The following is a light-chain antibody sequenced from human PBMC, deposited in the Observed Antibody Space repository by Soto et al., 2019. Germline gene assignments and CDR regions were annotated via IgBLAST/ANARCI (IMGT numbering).Light chain of an antibody. V-gene: IGKV1-39*01. CDR1: QGIANY. J-gene: IGKJ5*01. CDR2: GAL. Sequence: IQMTQSPSALSASIGDTVPITCRASQGIANYLAWYQQKPGKAXKLXIHGALTLQSGVPSRFSGSGSGTDFTLTISSLQPEDGETDYGQQSYSIPITFFQGTRLDNK. CDR3: QQSYSIPIT.